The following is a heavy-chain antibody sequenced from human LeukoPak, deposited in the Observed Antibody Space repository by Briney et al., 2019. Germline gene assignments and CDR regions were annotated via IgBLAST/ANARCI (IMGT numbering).Heavy chain of an antibody. CDR3: ARGYGDFYYFDY. CDR1: GFTFSSYA. Sequence: GRSLRLSCAASGFTFSSYAMHWVRQAPGKGLEWVAVISYDGSNKYYADSVKCRFTISRDNSKNTLYLQMNSLRAEDTAVYYCARGYGDFYYFDYWGQGTLVTVSS. D-gene: IGHD4-17*01. J-gene: IGHJ4*02. V-gene: IGHV3-30-3*01. CDR2: ISYDGSNK.